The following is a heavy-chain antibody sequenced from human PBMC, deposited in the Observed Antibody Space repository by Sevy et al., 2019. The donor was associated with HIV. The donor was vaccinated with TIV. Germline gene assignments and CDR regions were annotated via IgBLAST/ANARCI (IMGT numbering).Heavy chain of an antibody. V-gene: IGHV3-30*18. D-gene: IGHD5-12*01. CDR1: GFTFSSYG. Sequence: GGSLRLSCAASGFTFSSYGMHWVRQAPGKGLEWVAVISYDGSNKYYADSVKGRFTISRDNSKNTLYLQMNSLRAEDTAVYYWAKGIEESDSGYDWPLSGGGMDVWGQGTTVTVSS. J-gene: IGHJ6*02. CDR3: AKGIEESDSGYDWPLSGGGMDV. CDR2: ISYDGSNK.